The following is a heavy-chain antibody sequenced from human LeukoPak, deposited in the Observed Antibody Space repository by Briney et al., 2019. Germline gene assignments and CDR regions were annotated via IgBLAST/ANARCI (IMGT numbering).Heavy chain of an antibody. D-gene: IGHD1-26*01. Sequence: PSETLSLTCTVSGGSISGYYWSWIRQPAGKGLEWIGRIYPSGSTNYNPSLTSRVTISVDTSKNQFSLKLSSVTAADTAVYYCARDVVGGGNFDYWGQGTLVTVSS. V-gene: IGHV4-4*07. CDR3: ARDVVGGGNFDY. CDR1: GGSISGYY. CDR2: IYPSGST. J-gene: IGHJ4*02.